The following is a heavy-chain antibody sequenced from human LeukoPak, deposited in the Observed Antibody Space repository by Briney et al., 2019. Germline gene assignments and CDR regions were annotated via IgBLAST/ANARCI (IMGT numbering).Heavy chain of an antibody. J-gene: IGHJ3*02. Sequence: SETLSLTCTVSGGSISSYYWSWIRQPPGKGLEWIGCIYYSGSTNYNPSLKSRVTISVDTSKNQFSLKLSSVTAADTAVYYCARLYSSGWSNAFDIWGQGTMVTVSS. D-gene: IGHD6-19*01. CDR2: IYYSGST. V-gene: IGHV4-59*01. CDR1: GGSISSYY. CDR3: ARLYSSGWSNAFDI.